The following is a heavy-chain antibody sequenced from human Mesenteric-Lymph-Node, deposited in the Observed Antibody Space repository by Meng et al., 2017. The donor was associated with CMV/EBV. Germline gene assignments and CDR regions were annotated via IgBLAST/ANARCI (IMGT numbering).Heavy chain of an antibody. CDR2: IGYSGGST. CDR1: GFTFSNYA. D-gene: IGHD2-2*01. CDR3: AKCGKGDCGSLSCCSFKDY. V-gene: IGHV3-23*01. Sequence: GGSLRLSCAASGFTFSNYAMTWVRQAPGKGLEWVSSIGYSGGSTYYADSVKGRFTISRDNSKNTLFLQMNSLRAEDAAVYYCAKCGKGDCGSLSCCSFKDYWGQGTLVTVSS. J-gene: IGHJ4*02.